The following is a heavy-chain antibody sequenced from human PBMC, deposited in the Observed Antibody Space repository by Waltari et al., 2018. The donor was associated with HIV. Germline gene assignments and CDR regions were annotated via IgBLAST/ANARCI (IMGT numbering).Heavy chain of an antibody. CDR3: VTGGGSTGVGDN. J-gene: IGHJ4*02. CDR1: GFIFSTYW. CDR2: INQDGSDK. V-gene: IGHV3-7*01. D-gene: IGHD3-16*01. Sequence: EVQLVESGGGLVQSGKSLRLSCAASGFIFSTYWRTWVRQAPGKGLEWVATINQDGSDKYYVDSVTGRFTISRNNAKKSLYLQMSSLRAEDSAVYYCVTGGGSTGVGDNWGQGGLVTVSS.